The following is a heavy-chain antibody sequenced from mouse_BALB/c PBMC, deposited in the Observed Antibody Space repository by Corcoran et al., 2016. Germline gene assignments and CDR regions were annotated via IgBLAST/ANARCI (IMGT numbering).Heavy chain of an antibody. CDR2: IYPGSGST. J-gene: IGHJ4*01. D-gene: IGHD3-1*01. V-gene: IGHV1-55*01. CDR1: GYNFTSYW. Sequence: QVQLQQPGAELVHPGTSVNLSCKASGYNFTSYWITWVTLRPGQGLEWIGDIYPGSGSTNYNEKFKSKATLTVDTSSSTAYMQLSSLASEDSALYDCARVGAYSVSYGMDYWGQGTSVTVSS. CDR3: ARVGAYSVSYGMDY.